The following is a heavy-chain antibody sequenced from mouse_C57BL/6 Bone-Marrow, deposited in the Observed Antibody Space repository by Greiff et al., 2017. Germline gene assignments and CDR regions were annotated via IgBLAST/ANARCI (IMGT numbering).Heavy chain of an antibody. CDR2: ISDGGSYT. Sequence: VVESGGGLVKPGGSLKLSCAASGFTFSSYAMSWVRQTPEKRLEWVATISDGGSYTYYPDNVKGRFTISRDNAKNNLYLQMSHLKSEDTAMYYCAREAYDYGAYWGQGTLVTVSA. D-gene: IGHD2-4*01. CDR3: AREAYDYGAY. CDR1: GFTFSSYA. J-gene: IGHJ3*01. V-gene: IGHV5-4*01.